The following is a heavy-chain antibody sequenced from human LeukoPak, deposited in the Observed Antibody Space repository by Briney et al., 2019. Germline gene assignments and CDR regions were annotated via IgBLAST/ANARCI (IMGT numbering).Heavy chain of an antibody. CDR3: ARDGWPTFDY. D-gene: IGHD2-15*01. J-gene: IGHJ4*02. Sequence: SQTLSLTCAISGDSVSTNTAAWNWIRQSPSRGLEWLGRTYYRSKWYTDYAVSVKSRITINPDTSKNQFSLQLNSVTPEDTAVYFCARDGWPTFDYWGQGTLVTVSS. CDR2: TYYRSKWYT. CDR1: GDSVSTNTAA. V-gene: IGHV6-1*01.